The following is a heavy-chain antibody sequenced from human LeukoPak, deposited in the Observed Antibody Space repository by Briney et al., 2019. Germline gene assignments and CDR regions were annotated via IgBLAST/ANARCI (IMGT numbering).Heavy chain of an antibody. CDR3: VKASSSSPQYNWFDA. Sequence: GGSLRLSCAASGFTFSTYAMSWVRQAPGKGLEWVSVVSGTGGRTYYADSVKGRFTISRDNSKNTLYLQMNSLRAENTALYYCVKASSSSPQYNWFDAWGQGTLVTVSS. V-gene: IGHV3-23*01. CDR2: VSGTGGRT. J-gene: IGHJ5*02. CDR1: GFTFSTYA. D-gene: IGHD6-6*01.